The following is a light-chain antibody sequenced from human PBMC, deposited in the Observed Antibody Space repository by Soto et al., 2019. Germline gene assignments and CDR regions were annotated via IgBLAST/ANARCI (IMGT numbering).Light chain of an antibody. CDR1: QSISSW. Sequence: DIQMTQSPSTLSASVGDTVTITCRASQSISSWLAWYQQKAGKAPRLLIYDASDLESGVPSRFSGSGSGTEFTLTLSCLQPYDFATYYCKQYLTYTCGRGTKLEIK. CDR3: KQYLTYT. CDR2: DAS. J-gene: IGKJ2*01. V-gene: IGKV1-5*01.